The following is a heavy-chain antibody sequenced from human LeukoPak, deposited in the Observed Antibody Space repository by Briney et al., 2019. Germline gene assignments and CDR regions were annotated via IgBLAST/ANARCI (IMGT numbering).Heavy chain of an antibody. V-gene: IGHV4-34*01. CDR3: ARGRGGELKRNWFDP. Sequence: PSETLSLTCAVYGGSFSGYYWSWIRQPPGKGLEWIGEINHSGSTNYNPSLKSRVTISVDTSKNQFSLKLSSVTAADTAVYYCARGRGGELKRNWFDPWGQGTLVTVSS. D-gene: IGHD3-16*01. CDR2: INHSGST. J-gene: IGHJ5*02. CDR1: GGSFSGYY.